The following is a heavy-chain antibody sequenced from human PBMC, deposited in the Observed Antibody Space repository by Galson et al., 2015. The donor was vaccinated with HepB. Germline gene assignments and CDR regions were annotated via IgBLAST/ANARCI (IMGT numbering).Heavy chain of an antibody. V-gene: IGHV3-9*01. CDR3: VSTAIWSGYYTPSDY. D-gene: IGHD3-3*01. J-gene: IGHJ4*02. CDR1: GSTFDDYA. Sequence: SLRLSCAASGSTFDDYAMHWVRQAPGKGLEWVSGISWNSGSIGYADSVKGRFTISRDNAKNSLYLQMNSLRAEDTALYYCVSTAIWSGYYTPSDYWGQGTLVTVSS. CDR2: ISWNSGSI.